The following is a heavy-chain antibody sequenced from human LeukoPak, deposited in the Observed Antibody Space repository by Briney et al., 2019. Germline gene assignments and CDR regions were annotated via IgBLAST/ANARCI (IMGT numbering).Heavy chain of an antibody. CDR2: IYPGDSDT. V-gene: IGHV5-51*01. CDR3: ARHCSGGSCYPSGTDY. J-gene: IGHJ4*02. Sequence: GGSLKISCKGSGYSFTSYWIGWVRQMPGKVLEWMGIIYPGDSDTRYSPSFQGQVTISADKSISTAYLQWSSLKASDTAMYYCARHCSGGSCYPSGTDYWGQGTLVTVSS. D-gene: IGHD2-15*01. CDR1: GYSFTSYW.